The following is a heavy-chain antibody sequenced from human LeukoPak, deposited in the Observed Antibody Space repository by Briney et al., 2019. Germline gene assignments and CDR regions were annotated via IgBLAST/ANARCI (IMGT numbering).Heavy chain of an antibody. CDR2: IYRGGST. D-gene: IGHD5-18*01. CDR1: GFTVSSNY. V-gene: IGHV3-53*01. CDR3: AREGVTSDAFDI. Sequence: GGSLRLSCAASGFTVSSNYMSWVRQAPGKGLEWVSVIYRGGSTYYADSVKGRFTISRDNSKNTLYLQMNSLRAEDTAVYYCAREGVTSDAFDIWGQGTMVTVSS. J-gene: IGHJ3*02.